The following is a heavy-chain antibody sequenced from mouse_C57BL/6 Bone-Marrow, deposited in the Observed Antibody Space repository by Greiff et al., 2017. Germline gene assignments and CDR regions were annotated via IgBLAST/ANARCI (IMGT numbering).Heavy chain of an antibody. CDR2: ISDGGSYT. Sequence: EVQRVESGGGLVKPAGSLKLSCAASGFTFSSYALSWVRQTQEKRLEWVATISDGGSYTYYPDNVNGRFTISRDNAKKNLLLQMSHLKSAYTAMYYCARDDVSFYYWGQGTTLTGAS. D-gene: IGHD2-3*01. CDR3: ARDDVSFYY. V-gene: IGHV5-4*01. CDR1: GFTFSSYA. J-gene: IGHJ2*01.